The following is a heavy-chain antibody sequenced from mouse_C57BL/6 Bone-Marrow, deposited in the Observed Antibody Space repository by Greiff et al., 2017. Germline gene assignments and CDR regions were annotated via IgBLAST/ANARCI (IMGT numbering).Heavy chain of an antibody. CDR2: IDPSDSYT. CDR3: AREGDYGSSYDFDY. Sequence: VQLQQSGAELVMPGASVKLSCKASGYTFTSYWMHWVKQRPGQGLEWIGEIDPSDSYTNYNQKFKGKSTLTVDNSSSPAYMQLSSLTSEDSAVYYCAREGDYGSSYDFDYWGQGTTLTVSS. D-gene: IGHD1-1*01. V-gene: IGHV1-69*01. J-gene: IGHJ2*01. CDR1: GYTFTSYW.